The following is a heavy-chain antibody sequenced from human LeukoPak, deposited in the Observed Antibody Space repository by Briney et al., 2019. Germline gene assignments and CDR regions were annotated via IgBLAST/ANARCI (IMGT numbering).Heavy chain of an antibody. CDR3: ARVRGDKRPYYFYYYMDV. J-gene: IGHJ6*03. Sequence: ASVKVSCKASGYTFTGYYMHWVRQAPGQGLEWMGWINPNSGGTNYAQKFQGRVTMSVDTSKNQFSLKLNSVTAADTAVYYCARVRGDKRPYYFYYYMDVWGKGTTVTISS. CDR1: GYTFTGYY. V-gene: IGHV1-2*02. CDR2: INPNSGGT. D-gene: IGHD2-21*02.